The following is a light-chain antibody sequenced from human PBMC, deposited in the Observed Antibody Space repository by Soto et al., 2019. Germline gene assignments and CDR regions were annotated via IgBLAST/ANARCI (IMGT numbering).Light chain of an antibody. CDR2: DAS. Sequence: DIQMTQSPSTLSASVGDRVTITCRASQSLGIWLAWHQQKPGKAPKLLIYDASTLKSGVPSRFSGSGSGTKFLLTISSLQPDDFATYYCREYNSYSGTFGQGTKVEVK. CDR1: QSLGIW. J-gene: IGKJ1*01. V-gene: IGKV1-5*01. CDR3: REYNSYSGT.